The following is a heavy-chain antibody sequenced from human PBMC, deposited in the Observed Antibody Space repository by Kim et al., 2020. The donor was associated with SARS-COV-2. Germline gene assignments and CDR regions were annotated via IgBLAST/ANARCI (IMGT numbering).Heavy chain of an antibody. CDR3: ARDYHGKVRGVRYNWFDP. CDR2: IYYSGST. CDR1: GGSISSSSYY. J-gene: IGHJ5*02. Sequence: SETLSLTCTVSGGSISSSSYYWGWIRQPPGKGLEWIGSIYYSGSTYYNPSLKSRVTISVDTSKNQFSLKLSSVTAADTAVYYCARDYHGKVRGVRYNWFDPWGQGTLVTVSS. V-gene: IGHV4-39*07. D-gene: IGHD3-10*01.